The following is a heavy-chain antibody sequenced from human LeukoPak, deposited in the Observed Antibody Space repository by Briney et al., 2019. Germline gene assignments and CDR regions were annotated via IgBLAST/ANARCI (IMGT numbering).Heavy chain of an antibody. CDR1: GGSISSYY. J-gene: IGHJ4*02. CDR2: IYYSGST. Sequence: SETLSLTCTVSGGSISSYYWSWIRQPPGKGLEWIGYIYYSGSTNYNPSLKSRVTISVDTPKNQFSLKLSSVTAADTAVYYCARNSRRSHYFDYWGQGTLVTVSS. CDR3: ARNSRRSHYFDY. V-gene: IGHV4-59*08. D-gene: IGHD1-1*01.